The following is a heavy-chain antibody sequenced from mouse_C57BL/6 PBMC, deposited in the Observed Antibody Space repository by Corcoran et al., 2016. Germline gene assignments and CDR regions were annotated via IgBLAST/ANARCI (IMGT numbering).Heavy chain of an antibody. J-gene: IGHJ1*03. D-gene: IGHD1-1*01. Sequence: QVQLQQPGAELVRPGSSVKLSCKASGYTFTSYWMHWVKQRPIQGLEWIGNIDPSDSETHYNQKFKDKATLTVDKSSSTAYMQLSSLTSEDSAVYYCARWRYYYGSGYCDVWGTGTTVTVSS. CDR3: ARWRYYYGSGYCDV. CDR2: IDPSDSET. V-gene: IGHV1-52*01. CDR1: GYTFTSYW.